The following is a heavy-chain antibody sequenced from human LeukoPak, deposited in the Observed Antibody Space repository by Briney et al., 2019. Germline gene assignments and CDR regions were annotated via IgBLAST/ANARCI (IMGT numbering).Heavy chain of an antibody. J-gene: IGHJ6*03. CDR2: IYTSGST. CDR1: GGSISSYY. D-gene: IGHD6-6*01. V-gene: IGHV4-4*07. Sequence: SETLFLTCTVSGGSISSYYWSWIRQPAGKGLEWIGRIYTSGSTNYNPSLKSRVTMSVDTSKNQFSLKLSSVTAADTAVYYCAREYSSSSGGVYYYYYYMDVWGKGTTVTVSS. CDR3: AREYSSSSGGVYYYYYYMDV.